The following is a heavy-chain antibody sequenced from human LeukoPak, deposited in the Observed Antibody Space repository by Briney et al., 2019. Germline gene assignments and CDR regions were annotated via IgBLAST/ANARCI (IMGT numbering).Heavy chain of an antibody. CDR3: ARNPNILTGYYTAFSWFDP. J-gene: IGHJ5*02. Sequence: SETLSLTCTVSGYSISSGYYWGWIRQPPGKGLEWIGSIYHSGSTYYNPSLKSRVTISVDTSKNQFSLKLSSVTAADTAVYYCARNPNILTGYYTAFSWFDPWGQGTLVTVSS. D-gene: IGHD3-9*01. V-gene: IGHV4-38-2*02. CDR2: IYHSGST. CDR1: GYSISSGYY.